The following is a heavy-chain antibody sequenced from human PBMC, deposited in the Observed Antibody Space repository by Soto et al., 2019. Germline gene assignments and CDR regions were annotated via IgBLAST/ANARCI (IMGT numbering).Heavy chain of an antibody. CDR3: ARELSGVRGDAFDI. J-gene: IGHJ3*02. D-gene: IGHD3-10*01. CDR1: GDNFTSYW. Sequence: PGESLKISCKGSGDNFTSYWISWVRQMPGKGLEWMGRIDPSDSYTNYSPSFQGHVTISADKSISTAYLQWSSLKASDTAMYYCARELSGVRGDAFDIWGQGTMVTVSS. CDR2: IDPSDSYT. V-gene: IGHV5-10-1*01.